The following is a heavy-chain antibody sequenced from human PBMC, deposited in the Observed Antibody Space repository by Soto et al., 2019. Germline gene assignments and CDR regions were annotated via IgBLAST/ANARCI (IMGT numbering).Heavy chain of an antibody. CDR1: GFTFSSYW. Sequence: EVQLVESGGGLVQPGGSLRLSCAASGFTFSSYWMHWVRQAPGKGLVWVSRINSDGSSTSYADSVKGRFTNSRDNAKNTLYLQMNSLRAEDTAVYYCARGAYCSSTSCITYGMDVWGQGTTVTVSS. CDR2: INSDGSST. J-gene: IGHJ6*02. V-gene: IGHV3-74*01. CDR3: ARGAYCSSTSCITYGMDV. D-gene: IGHD2-2*01.